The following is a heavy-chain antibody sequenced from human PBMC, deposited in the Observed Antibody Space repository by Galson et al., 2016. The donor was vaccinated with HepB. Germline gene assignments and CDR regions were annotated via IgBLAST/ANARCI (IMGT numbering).Heavy chain of an antibody. Sequence: SLRLSCAASGFTFSRYGMHWVRQAPGKGLEWVALIWSDGSNKYYADSVKGRFTISRDNSKNTAYLQMNSLRAEDRAVYYCAREAGIAAAATYDYWAQGTRVTVSS. J-gene: IGHJ4*02. D-gene: IGHD6-13*01. CDR1: GFTFSRYG. V-gene: IGHV3-33*01. CDR3: AREAGIAAAATYDY. CDR2: IWSDGSNK.